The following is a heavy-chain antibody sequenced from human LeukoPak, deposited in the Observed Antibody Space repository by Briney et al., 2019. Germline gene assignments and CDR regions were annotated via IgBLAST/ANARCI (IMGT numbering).Heavy chain of an antibody. J-gene: IGHJ6*02. CDR1: GYTFTSYG. CDR3: ARRAYQLPAHYYYGMDV. V-gene: IGHV1-18*01. CDR2: ISAYNGNT. D-gene: IGHD2-2*01. Sequence: ASVKVSCKASGYTFTSYGISWVRQAPGRGLEWMGWISAYNGNTNYAQKLQGRVTMTTDTSTSTAYMELRSLRSDDTAVYYCARRAYQLPAHYYYGMDVWGQGTTVTVSS.